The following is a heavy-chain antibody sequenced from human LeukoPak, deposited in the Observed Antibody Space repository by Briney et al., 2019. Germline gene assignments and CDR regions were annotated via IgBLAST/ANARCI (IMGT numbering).Heavy chain of an antibody. Sequence: SETLSLTCTVSGGSISSYYWSWIRQPPGKGLEWIGYIYYSGSTNYNPSLKSRVTISVDTSKNQFSLKLSSVTAADTAVYYCARTPDYYDNSGEYYYYGMDVWGQGTTVTVSS. CDR3: ARTPDYYDNSGEYYYYGMDV. J-gene: IGHJ6*02. D-gene: IGHD3-22*01. CDR1: GGSISSYY. V-gene: IGHV4-59*01. CDR2: IYYSGST.